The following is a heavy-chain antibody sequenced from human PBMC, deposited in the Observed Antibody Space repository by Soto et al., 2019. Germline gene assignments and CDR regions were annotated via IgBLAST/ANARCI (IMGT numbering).Heavy chain of an antibody. CDR2: IKPDGSEK. D-gene: IGHD3-22*01. V-gene: IGHV3-7*04. J-gene: IGHJ3*02. CDR3: ARGDYYDSSGPFSDAFDI. CDR1: GFTFNTYW. Sequence: EVQLVESGGGLVQPGGSLRLSCAASGFTFNTYWMSWVRQAPGKGLEWVANIKPDGSEKWYVDSVKGRFTISRDNAKNVLYLQMNSLRAEDTAMYYCARGDYYDSSGPFSDAFDIWGQGTMVTVSS.